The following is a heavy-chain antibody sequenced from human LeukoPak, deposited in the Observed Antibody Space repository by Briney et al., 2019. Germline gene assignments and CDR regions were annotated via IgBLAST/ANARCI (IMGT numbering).Heavy chain of an antibody. J-gene: IGHJ4*02. CDR3: ARSSSSWSYFDY. V-gene: IGHV1-69*04. D-gene: IGHD6-13*01. Sequence: SVKVSCKASGGTFSSYAISWVRQPPGQGLEWMGRISPILGIANYAQKFQGRVTITADKSTSTAYMELSSLRSEDTAVYYCARSSSSWSYFDYWGQGTLVTVSS. CDR1: GGTFSSYA. CDR2: ISPILGIA.